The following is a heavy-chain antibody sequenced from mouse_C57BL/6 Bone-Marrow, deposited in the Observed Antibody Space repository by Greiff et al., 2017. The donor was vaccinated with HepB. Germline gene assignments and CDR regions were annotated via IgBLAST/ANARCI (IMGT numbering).Heavy chain of an antibody. CDR3: VRQGSLLLRDAMDY. CDR1: GFSFNTYA. V-gene: IGHV10-1*01. J-gene: IGHJ4*01. CDR2: IRSESNNYAT. Sequence: EVMLVESGGGLVQPKGSLKLSCEASGFSFNTYAMNWVRQAPGKGLEWVARIRSESNNYATYYADSVKDRFTISRDDSESMLYLQMNNLKTEDTAMYYCVRQGSLLLRDAMDYWGQGTSVTVSS. D-gene: IGHD1-1*01.